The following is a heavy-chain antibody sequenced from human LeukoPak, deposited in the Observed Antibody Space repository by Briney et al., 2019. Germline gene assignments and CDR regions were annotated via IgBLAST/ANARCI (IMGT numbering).Heavy chain of an antibody. CDR1: GFTFSSYW. D-gene: IGHD3-22*01. J-gene: IGHJ4*02. V-gene: IGHV3-7*03. Sequence: GGSLRLSCAASGFTFSSYWMSWVRQAPGKGLEWVANIKQDGSEKYYVDSVKGRFTISRDNAKNSLYLQMNSLRAEDTAVYYCARANYYDSSGYYGYWGQGTLVTVSS. CDR3: ARANYYDSSGYYGY. CDR2: IKQDGSEK.